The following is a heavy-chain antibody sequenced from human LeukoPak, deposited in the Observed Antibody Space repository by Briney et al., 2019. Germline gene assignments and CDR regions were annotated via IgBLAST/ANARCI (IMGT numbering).Heavy chain of an antibody. CDR2: ISGSGGNT. CDR1: GFTFSSYA. D-gene: IGHD3-22*01. CDR3: ANQYYYDSSGYYYFDY. Sequence: PGGSLRLSCAASGFTFSSYAMSWVRQAPGKGLEWVSAISGSGGNTYYADSVKGRFTISRDNSKNTLYLQMNSLRAEDTAVYYCANQYYYDSSGYYYFDYWGQGTLVTVSS. J-gene: IGHJ4*02. V-gene: IGHV3-23*01.